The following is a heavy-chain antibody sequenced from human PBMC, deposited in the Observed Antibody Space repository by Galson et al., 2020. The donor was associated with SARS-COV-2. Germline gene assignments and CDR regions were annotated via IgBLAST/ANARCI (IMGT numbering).Heavy chain of an antibody. CDR2: ISNDGGTT. CDR3: VKMTIVGATNGDL. Sequence: TAGSLRLSCSASGFTISSYALHWVRQAPGTGLEYAAAISNDGGTTYYADSVKGRFTISRDNSRNTLYLQMNGLRSEDTAVYYCVKMTIVGATNGDLGGQGTLVTVSS. CDR1: GFTISSYA. D-gene: IGHD1-26*01. V-gene: IGHV3-64D*08. J-gene: IGHJ5*02.